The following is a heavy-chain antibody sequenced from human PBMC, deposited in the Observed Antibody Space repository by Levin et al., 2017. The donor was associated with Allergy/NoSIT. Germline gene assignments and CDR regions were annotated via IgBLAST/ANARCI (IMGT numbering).Heavy chain of an antibody. Sequence: PSETLSLTCTVSGGSISSSSYYWGWIRQPPGKGLEWIGSIYYSGSTYYNPSLKSRVTISVDTSKNQFSLKLSSVTAADTAVYYCARIAAAGTRNYYYYYGMDVWGQGTTVTVSS. J-gene: IGHJ6*02. D-gene: IGHD6-13*01. CDR3: ARIAAAGTRNYYYYYGMDV. V-gene: IGHV4-39*01. CDR1: GGSISSSSYY. CDR2: IYYSGST.